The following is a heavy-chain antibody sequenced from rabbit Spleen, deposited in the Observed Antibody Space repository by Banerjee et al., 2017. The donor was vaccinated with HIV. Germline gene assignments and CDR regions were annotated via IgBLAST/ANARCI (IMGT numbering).Heavy chain of an antibody. CDR3: ARETSSGWGVVSYYFNL. CDR1: GFDFSSYG. CDR2: IVNGNGNT. D-gene: IGHD4-1*01. Sequence: QEQLEESGGGLVKPEGSLTVSCKASGFDFSSYGMSWVRQAPGKGLEWIACIVNGNGNTYYASWVNGRFTISRSTSLATVTLQVTSLTVADTATYFCARETSSGWGVVSYYFNLWGPGTLVTVS. J-gene: IGHJ4*01. V-gene: IGHV1S47*01.